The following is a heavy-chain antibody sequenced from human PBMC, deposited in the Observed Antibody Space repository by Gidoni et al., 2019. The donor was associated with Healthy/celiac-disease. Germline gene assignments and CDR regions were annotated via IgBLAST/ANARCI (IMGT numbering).Heavy chain of an antibody. CDR1: GYTLTDLS. CDR2: FDPEDGET. J-gene: IGHJ4*02. D-gene: IGHD3-22*01. CDR3: ATAHSSGYFSRYRSLNYFDY. Sequence: QVQLVQSGAEVKKPGASVKVSCKVSGYTLTDLSMHWVRQAPGKGLEWMGGFDPEDGETIYAQKFQGRVTMTEDTSTDTAYMELSSLRSEDTAVYYCATAHSSGYFSRYRSLNYFDYWGQGTLVTVSS. V-gene: IGHV1-24*01.